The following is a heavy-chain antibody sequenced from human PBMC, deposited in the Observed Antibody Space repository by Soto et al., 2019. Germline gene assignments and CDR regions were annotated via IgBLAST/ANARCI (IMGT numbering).Heavy chain of an antibody. CDR3: ARDQLYYNDISGRPLNAFDV. Sequence: GGSLRLSCAASGFXFSSYGMHWVRQAPGKGLEWVAVISYDGSNKYYADSVKGRFTISRDNSKNTLYLQMNSLRAEDTAVYYCARDQLYYNDISGRPLNAFDVWGQGTMVTVSS. CDR2: ISYDGSNK. D-gene: IGHD3-22*01. J-gene: IGHJ3*01. V-gene: IGHV3-30*03. CDR1: GFXFSSYG.